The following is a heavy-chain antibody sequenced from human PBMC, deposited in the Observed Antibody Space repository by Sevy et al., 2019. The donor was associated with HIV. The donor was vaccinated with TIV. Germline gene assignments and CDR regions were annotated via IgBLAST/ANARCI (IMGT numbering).Heavy chain of an antibody. Sequence: ASVKVSCQDSGYSFTTSWIGWVRQMPGKGLEWMGIISPGNSDTRYSPSFQGQVTISADKSISTAYLHWSSLKASDTAMYYCARLNGNHYFDYWGQGTLVTVSS. CDR3: ARLNGNHYFDY. J-gene: IGHJ4*02. V-gene: IGHV5-51*01. CDR1: GYSFTTSW. D-gene: IGHD2-8*01. CDR2: ISPGNSDT.